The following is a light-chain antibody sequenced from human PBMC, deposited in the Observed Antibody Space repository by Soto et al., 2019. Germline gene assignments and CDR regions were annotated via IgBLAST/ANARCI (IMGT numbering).Light chain of an antibody. CDR1: QSFSTW. CDR2: RTS. CDR3: QEYSRYPYT. V-gene: IGKV1-5*03. Sequence: DIQMTQSPSTLSVCVGDRVTITCRASQSFSTWLAWYQQKPGKAPKLLIYRTSSLKNGVPSRFSGSGSGTEFTLTITSLQPDDFATYYCQEYSRYPYTFGQGTKLEIK. J-gene: IGKJ2*01.